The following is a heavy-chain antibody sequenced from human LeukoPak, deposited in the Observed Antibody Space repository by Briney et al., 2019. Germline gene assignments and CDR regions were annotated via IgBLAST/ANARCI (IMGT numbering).Heavy chain of an antibody. CDR1: GFTFSNYW. J-gene: IGHJ4*02. CDR3: AKAGAVVVVAAKYFDY. Sequence: PGGSLRLSCAASGFTFSNYWMHWVRQAPGKGLEWVSAISGCGGSTYYADSVKGRFTISRDNSKNTLYLQMNSLRAEDTAVYYCAKAGAVVVVAAKYFDYWGQGTLVTVSS. V-gene: IGHV3-23*01. CDR2: ISGCGGST. D-gene: IGHD2-15*01.